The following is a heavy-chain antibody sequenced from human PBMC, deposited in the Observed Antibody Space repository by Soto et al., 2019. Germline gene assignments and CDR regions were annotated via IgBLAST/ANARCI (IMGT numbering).Heavy chain of an antibody. CDR2: IIPILGIA. CDR1: GGTFSSYT. J-gene: IGHJ4*02. V-gene: IGHV1-69*04. CDR3: ARDSDIVAERGPFDY. Sequence: SVKVSCKASGGTFSSYTISWVRQAPGQGLEWMGRIIPILGIANYAQKFQGRVTITADKSTSTAYMELSSLRSEDTAVYYCARDSDIVAERGPFDYWGQGTLVTVSS. D-gene: IGHD5-12*01.